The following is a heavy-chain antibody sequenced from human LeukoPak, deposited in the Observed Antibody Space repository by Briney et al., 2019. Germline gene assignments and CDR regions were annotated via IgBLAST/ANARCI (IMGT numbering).Heavy chain of an antibody. CDR3: AREASSIAAAGLDP. CDR2: IYYSGST. Sequence: LETLSLTCTVSGGSISSYYWSWIRQPPGKGLEWIGYIYYSGSTNYNPSLKSRVTISVDTSKNQFSLKLSSVTAADTAVYYCAREASSIAAAGLDPWGQGTLVTVSS. J-gene: IGHJ5*02. CDR1: GGSISSYY. V-gene: IGHV4-59*01. D-gene: IGHD6-13*01.